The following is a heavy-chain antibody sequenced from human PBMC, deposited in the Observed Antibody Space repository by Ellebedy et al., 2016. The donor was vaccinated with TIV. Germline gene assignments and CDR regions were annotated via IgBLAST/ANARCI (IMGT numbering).Heavy chain of an antibody. V-gene: IGHV3-64D*06. Sequence: PGGSLRLSCSASGFTFSSYAMHWVRQAPGKGLEYVSAISSNGGSTYYADSVKGRFTISRDNSKNTLYLQMSSLRAEDTAVYYCARGPHYYGSGSFAYWGQGTLVTVSS. CDR3: ARGPHYYGSGSFAY. CDR2: ISSNGGST. J-gene: IGHJ4*02. D-gene: IGHD3-10*01. CDR1: GFTFSSYA.